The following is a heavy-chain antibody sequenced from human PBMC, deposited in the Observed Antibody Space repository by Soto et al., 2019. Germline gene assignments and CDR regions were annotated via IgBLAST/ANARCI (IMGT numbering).Heavy chain of an antibody. CDR3: ARGDSTDCSNGVCSFFYNHDMDV. CDR1: GYTFTSYD. V-gene: IGHV1-8*01. CDR2: MNPNSGNT. Sequence: VKVSCKASGYTFTSYDINWVRQATGQGLEWMGWMNPNSGNTGYAQKFQGWVTMTTDTSISTASMELTRLTSDDTAIYYCARGDSTDCSNGVCSFFYNHDMDVWGQGTTVTVSS. J-gene: IGHJ6*02. D-gene: IGHD2-8*01.